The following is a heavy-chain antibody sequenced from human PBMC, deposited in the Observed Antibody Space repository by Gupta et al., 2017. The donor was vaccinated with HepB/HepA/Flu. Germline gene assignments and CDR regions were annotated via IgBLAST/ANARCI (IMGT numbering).Heavy chain of an antibody. CDR2: MNPNSGNT. CDR3: ARGGISTYYYDSSGPLDY. D-gene: IGHD3-22*01. Sequence: NWVRQATGQGLEWMGWMNPNSGNTGYAQKFQGRVTMTRNTSISTAYMELSSLRSEDTAVYYCARGGISTYYYDSSGPLDYWGQGTLVTVSS. J-gene: IGHJ4*02. V-gene: IGHV1-8*01.